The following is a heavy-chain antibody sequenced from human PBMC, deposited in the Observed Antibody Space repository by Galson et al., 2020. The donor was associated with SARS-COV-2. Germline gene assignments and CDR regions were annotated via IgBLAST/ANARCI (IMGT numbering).Heavy chain of an antibody. J-gene: IGHJ3*02. D-gene: IGHD6-19*01. CDR2: IHYTGVT. V-gene: IGHV4-39*01. CDR1: DGSIFSPSHY. CDR3: ARQGSGITQWTFDI. Sequence: SETLSLTCTVSDGSIFSPSHYWAWIRQPPGQGLDWIGTIHYTGVTYYNPSLKSRVTISVDTSRNQFSLNLNSVTAADTAVYYCARQGSGITQWTFDIWGQGTMVTVSS.